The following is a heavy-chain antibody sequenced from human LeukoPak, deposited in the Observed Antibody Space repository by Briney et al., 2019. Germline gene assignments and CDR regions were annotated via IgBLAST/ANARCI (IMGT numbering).Heavy chain of an antibody. D-gene: IGHD3-22*01. CDR1: GFIFNDFY. CDR2: ISNTGDTK. Sequence: GRSPRLSCAASGFIFNDFYMSWIRQAPGKGLEWISYISNTGDTKYYAASVRGRFTISRDNADNSLSLQLDSLRDEDTGIYYCARGLKYYYDSSGYYGGDYWGQGTPVTVSS. J-gene: IGHJ4*02. V-gene: IGHV3-11*01. CDR3: ARGLKYYYDSSGYYGGDY.